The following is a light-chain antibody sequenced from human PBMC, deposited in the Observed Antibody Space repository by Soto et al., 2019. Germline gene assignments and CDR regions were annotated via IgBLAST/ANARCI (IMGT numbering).Light chain of an antibody. Sequence: EIVLTQSPGTLSLSPGERATLSCRASQSISTSYLAWYQQRPGQAPRVLIYGTFNRATGIPDRFSGSGSGTDFTLTISRLEPEDFAVYFCQQYGSSPYTFGQGTRLEIK. CDR1: QSISTSY. CDR3: QQYGSSPYT. CDR2: GTF. J-gene: IGKJ5*01. V-gene: IGKV3-20*01.